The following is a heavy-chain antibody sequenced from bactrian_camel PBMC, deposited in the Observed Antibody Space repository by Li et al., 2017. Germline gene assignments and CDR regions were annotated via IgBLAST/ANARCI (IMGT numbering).Heavy chain of an antibody. Sequence: VQLVESGGGSVNPGGNLTLSCTGYILPSPCVGWFRQAPGKEREGIASVFGGGVGTAYADSVRGRFTISQDNAKNTVYLQMNTLKPEDTGMYYCVAATRPKWGEKCPILASKNAWVQGTQVTVS. J-gene: IGHJ4*01. CDR2: VFGGGVGT. V-gene: IGHV3S40*01. CDR3: VAATRPKWGEKCPILASKNA. D-gene: IGHD1*01. CDR1: GYILPSPC.